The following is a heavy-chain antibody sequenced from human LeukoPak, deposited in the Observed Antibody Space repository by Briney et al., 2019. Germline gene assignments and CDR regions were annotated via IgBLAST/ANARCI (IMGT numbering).Heavy chain of an antibody. V-gene: IGHV3-48*03. CDR2: ISSSGSTI. CDR3: AREEQFSYGNSGRYYYYYMDV. D-gene: IGHD4-23*01. Sequence: GGSLRLSCAASGFTFSSYEMNWVRQAPGKGLEWVSYISSSGSTIYYADSVKGRFTISRDNAKNSLYLQMNSLRAEDTAVYYCAREEQFSYGNSGRYYYYYMDVWGKGTTVTVSS. CDR1: GFTFSSYE. J-gene: IGHJ6*03.